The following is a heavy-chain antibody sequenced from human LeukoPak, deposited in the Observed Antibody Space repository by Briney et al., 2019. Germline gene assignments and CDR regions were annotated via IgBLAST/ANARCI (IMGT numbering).Heavy chain of an antibody. CDR3: ARDQSAWDSFDY. D-gene: IGHD1-26*01. V-gene: IGHV1-2*02. Sequence: GASVKVSCKASGYTFTAYYMHWVRQAPGQGLEWVGWINPKSGATNSAQKFQGRVTMTRDTSISTVYMDLTRLTSDDAAVYYCARDQSAWDSFDYWGQGTLVTVSS. CDR2: INPKSGAT. J-gene: IGHJ4*02. CDR1: GYTFTAYY.